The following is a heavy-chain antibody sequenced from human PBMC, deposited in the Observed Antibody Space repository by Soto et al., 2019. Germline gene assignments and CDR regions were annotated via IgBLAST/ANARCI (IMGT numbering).Heavy chain of an antibody. CDR3: AGWGPWWHRGSGTYFLI. D-gene: IGHD3-10*01. V-gene: IGHV3-21*02. Sequence: EVQLVESGGGLVKPGGSLRLSCAASGFTFGSYSMSWVRQAPGKGLEWVSSIDTGGSFIDYADSVKGRFTISRDNTKNSFYLQMNSLRAEDTAVYYCAGWGPWWHRGSGTYFLIWGQGTLVTVSS. CDR2: IDTGGSFI. J-gene: IGHJ4*02. CDR1: GFTFGSYS.